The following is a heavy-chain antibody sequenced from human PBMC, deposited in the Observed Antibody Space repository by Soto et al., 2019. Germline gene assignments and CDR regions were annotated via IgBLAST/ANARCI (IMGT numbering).Heavy chain of an antibody. CDR3: ARSRGWRAYFDC. CDR2: IKEDGSEK. Sequence: EVQLVESGGGLVQPGGSLRLSCVASGFTLSSYWMSWVRQAPGKGLEWVANIKEDGSEKYYVDSVKGRFTISRDNAKNSLYLQMNSLRAEDTAVYYCARSRGWRAYFDCWGQGTLATVSS. V-gene: IGHV3-7*01. D-gene: IGHD6-19*01. J-gene: IGHJ4*02. CDR1: GFTLSSYW.